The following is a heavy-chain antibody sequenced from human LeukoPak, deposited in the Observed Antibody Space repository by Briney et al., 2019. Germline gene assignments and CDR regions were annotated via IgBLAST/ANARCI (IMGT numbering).Heavy chain of an antibody. V-gene: IGHV1-18*01. J-gene: IGHJ4*02. Sequence: GASVKVSCKAPGYTFTSYGISWVRQAPGQGLEWMGWISAYNGNTNYAQKLQGRVTMTTDTSTSTAYMELRSLRSDDTAVYYCARVSAGASYGYKIDYWGQGTLVTVSS. D-gene: IGHD5-18*01. CDR1: GYTFTSYG. CDR2: ISAYNGNT. CDR3: ARVSAGASYGYKIDY.